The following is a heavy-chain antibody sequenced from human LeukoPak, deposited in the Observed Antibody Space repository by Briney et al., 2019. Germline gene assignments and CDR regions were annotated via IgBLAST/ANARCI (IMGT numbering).Heavy chain of an antibody. V-gene: IGHV4-34*01. CDR3: ARGRGYTSSLANYYYMDV. CDR1: GGSFRGYY. CDR2: INHSGST. D-gene: IGHD6-6*01. J-gene: IGHJ6*03. Sequence: PETLSLTRAVYGGSFRGYYWSWIPQPSGKGLEWMGEINHSGSTNYNPSLKRRVTISVDTSKNQFSLKLSSVTAADTAVYYCARGRGYTSSLANYYYMDVWGKGTTVTVSS.